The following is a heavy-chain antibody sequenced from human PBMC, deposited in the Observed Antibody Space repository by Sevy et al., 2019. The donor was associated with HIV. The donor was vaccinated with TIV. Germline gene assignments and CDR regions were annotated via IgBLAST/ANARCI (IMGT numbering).Heavy chain of an antibody. D-gene: IGHD1-20*01. J-gene: IGHJ4*02. CDR2: ISSSRSTI. CDR3: ARDLHTGLTGATSGY. Sequence: GGSLRLSCAASGFTFSDYYMSWIRQAPGKGLEWVSYISSSRSTILYADSVKGRFTISRDNAKNSLYLQMNSLRAEDTAVYYCARDLHTGLTGATSGYWGQGTLVTVSS. V-gene: IGHV3-11*01. CDR1: GFTFSDYY.